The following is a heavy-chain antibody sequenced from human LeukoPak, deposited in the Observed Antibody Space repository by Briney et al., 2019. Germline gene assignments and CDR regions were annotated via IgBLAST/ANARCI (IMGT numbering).Heavy chain of an antibody. CDR3: ARGRRLKPGVGLDY. Sequence: PSETLSLTCAVYGGSFSGYYWSWIRQPPGKGLEWIGEINHSGSTNYNPSLKSRVTISVDTSKNQFSLKLSSVTAADTAVYYCARGRRLKPGVGLDYWGQGTLVTVSS. V-gene: IGHV4-34*01. CDR1: GGSFSGYY. J-gene: IGHJ4*02. D-gene: IGHD1-14*01. CDR2: INHSGST.